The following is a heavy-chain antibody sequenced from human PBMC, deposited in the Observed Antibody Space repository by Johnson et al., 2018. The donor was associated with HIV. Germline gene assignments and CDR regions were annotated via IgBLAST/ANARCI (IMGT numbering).Heavy chain of an antibody. J-gene: IGHJ3*02. CDR3: ARVRGAFDI. V-gene: IGHV3-30-3*01. CDR1: GFTFSSSA. CDR2: ISYDGSIK. Sequence: QVQLVESGGGVVQPGKSLRLSCAASGFTFSSSAMHWVRQAPGQGLQWVALISYDGSIKYYADSVKGRFTISRDNSKNTLYLQMNSLRAEDTAVYYCARVRGAFDIWGQGTMVTVSS.